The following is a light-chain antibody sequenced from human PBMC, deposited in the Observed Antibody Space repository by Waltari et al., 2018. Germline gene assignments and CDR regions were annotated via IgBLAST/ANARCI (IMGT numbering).Light chain of an antibody. J-gene: IGLJ3*02. CDR2: KAQ. CDR3: QAWESGTGVLV. V-gene: IGLV3-1*01. Sequence: RLEPGQSPVWVMFKAQERPSGVPERCSGSNSGNTATLTISGTQAMDEADYDCQAWESGTGVLVFGGGTKLTVL.